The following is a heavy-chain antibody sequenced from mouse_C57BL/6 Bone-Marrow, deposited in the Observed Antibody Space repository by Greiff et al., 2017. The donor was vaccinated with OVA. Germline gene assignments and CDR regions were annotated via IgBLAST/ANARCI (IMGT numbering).Heavy chain of an antibody. CDR1: EYEFPSHD. V-gene: IGHV5-2*01. Sequence: EVKVVESGGGLVQPGESLKLSCESNEYEFPSHDMSWVRKTPEKRLELVAAINSDGGSTYYPDTMERRFIISRDNTKKAQYLRMSSLRSEDTDLYDCARHEGDWFAYWGQGTLVTVSA. J-gene: IGHJ3*01. CDR3: ARHEGDWFAY. CDR2: INSDGGST.